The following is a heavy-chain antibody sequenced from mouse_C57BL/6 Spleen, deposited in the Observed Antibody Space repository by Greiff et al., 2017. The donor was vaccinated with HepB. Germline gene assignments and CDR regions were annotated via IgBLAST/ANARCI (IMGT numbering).Heavy chain of an antibody. J-gene: IGHJ4*01. D-gene: IGHD1-1*01. CDR1: GYTFTDYN. CDR2: INPNNGGT. V-gene: IGHV1-22*01. Sequence: EVKLMESGPELVKPGASVKMSCKASGYTFTDYNMHWVKQSHGKSLEWIGYINPNNGGTSYNQKFKGKATLTVTKSSSTAYMGLRSLTSEDSAVYYCARGGIYYYGSSLYYAMDYWGQGTSVTVSS. CDR3: ARGGIYYYGSSLYYAMDY.